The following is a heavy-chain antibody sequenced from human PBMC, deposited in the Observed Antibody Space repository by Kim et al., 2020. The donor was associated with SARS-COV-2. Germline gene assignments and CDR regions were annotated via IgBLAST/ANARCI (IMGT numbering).Heavy chain of an antibody. V-gene: IGHV3-66*01. CDR1: GFTVSSNY. CDR3: ARDQRITLVRGVIYYYYGMDV. CDR2: IYSGGST. J-gene: IGHJ6*02. Sequence: GGSLRLSCAASGFTVSSNYMSWVRQAPGKGLEWVSVIYSGGSTYYADSVKGRFTISRDNYKNTLYLQMNSLRAEDTAVYYCARDQRITLVRGVIYYYYGMDVWGQGTTVTVSS. D-gene: IGHD3-10*01.